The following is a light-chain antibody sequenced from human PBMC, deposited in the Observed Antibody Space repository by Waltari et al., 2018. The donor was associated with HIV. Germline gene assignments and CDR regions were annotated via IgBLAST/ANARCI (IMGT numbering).Light chain of an antibody. J-gene: IGLJ3*02. Sequence: QSVLTQPPSVSGAPGQRVTISCTGSSSNIGAGYAVHWYQQLPDTAPTLVIYGNNSRPAGVPDRFSGPKSGTSASRAITGLQAKDEADYYCQSYDSSLSGWVFGGGTKLTVL. CDR2: GNN. V-gene: IGLV1-40*01. CDR1: SSNIGAGYA. CDR3: QSYDSSLSGWV.